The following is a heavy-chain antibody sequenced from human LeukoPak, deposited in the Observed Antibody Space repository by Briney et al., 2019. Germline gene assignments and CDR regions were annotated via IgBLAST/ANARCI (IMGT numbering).Heavy chain of an antibody. CDR2: ISDSGGST. Sequence: GGSLRLSCAVSGITLSNYGMSRVRQAPGKGLEWVAGISDSGGSTNYADSVKGRFTISRDNPKNTLYLQMNSLRAEDTAVYFCAKRGVVIRVILVGFHKEAYYFDSWGQGALVTVSS. CDR3: AKRGVVIRVILVGFHKEAYYFDS. CDR1: GITLSNYG. D-gene: IGHD3-22*01. J-gene: IGHJ4*02. V-gene: IGHV3-23*01.